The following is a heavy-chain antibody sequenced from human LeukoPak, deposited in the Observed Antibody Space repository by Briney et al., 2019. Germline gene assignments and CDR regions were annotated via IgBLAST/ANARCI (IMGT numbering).Heavy chain of an antibody. D-gene: IGHD5-18*01. CDR2: IYYSGSI. V-gene: IGHV4-59*08. CDR3: ARSRGYSYGTTFLDY. CDR1: GGSISTYY. J-gene: IGHJ4*02. Sequence: PSQTLSLTCTVSGGSISTYYWSWIRQPPGKGLEWIGYIYYSGSINYNPSLKSRVTISVDTSKNQFSLKLSSVTAADTAVYYCARSRGYSYGTTFLDYWGQGTLVTVSS.